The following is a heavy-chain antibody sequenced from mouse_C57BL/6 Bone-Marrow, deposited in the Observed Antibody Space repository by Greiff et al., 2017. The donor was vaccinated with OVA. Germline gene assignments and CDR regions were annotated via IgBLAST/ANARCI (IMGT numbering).Heavy chain of an antibody. J-gene: IGHJ2*01. D-gene: IGHD2-3*01. V-gene: IGHV1-69*01. CDR3: ARDGYYYFDY. CDR1: GYTFTSYW. CDR2: IDPSDSYT. Sequence: QVHVKQPGAELVMPGASVKLSCKASGYTFTSYWMHWVKQRPGQGLEWIGEIDPSDSYTNYNQKFKGKSTLTVDKSSSTAYMQLSSLTSEDSAVYDCARDGYYYFDYWGQGTTLTVSS.